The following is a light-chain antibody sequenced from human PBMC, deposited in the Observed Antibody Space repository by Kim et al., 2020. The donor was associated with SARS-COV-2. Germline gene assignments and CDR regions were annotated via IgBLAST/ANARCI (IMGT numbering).Light chain of an antibody. CDR2: GKD. V-gene: IGLV3-19*01. Sequence: VALGQTVRITCQGDSLRSYYATWYQQKPGQAPKVVIYGKDNRPSGVPDRFSGSSSGNTAYLTITGTQAGDEADYFCNSRDSNDYVVFGGGTKVTVL. J-gene: IGLJ2*01. CDR3: NSRDSNDYVV. CDR1: SLRSYY.